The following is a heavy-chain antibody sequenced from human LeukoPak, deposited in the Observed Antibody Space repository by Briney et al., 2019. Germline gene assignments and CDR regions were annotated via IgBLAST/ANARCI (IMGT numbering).Heavy chain of an antibody. CDR1: GGSISSYY. D-gene: IGHD6-13*01. Sequence: SETLSLTCTVSGGSISSYYWSWIRQPAGKGLEWIGRIYISGSTNYNPSLKSRVTMSVDTSKNQFSLKLSSVTAADTAVYYCARIKWSSHFVTSLNFDYWGQGTLVTVSS. CDR2: IYISGST. CDR3: ARIKWSSHFVTSLNFDY. V-gene: IGHV4-4*07. J-gene: IGHJ4*02.